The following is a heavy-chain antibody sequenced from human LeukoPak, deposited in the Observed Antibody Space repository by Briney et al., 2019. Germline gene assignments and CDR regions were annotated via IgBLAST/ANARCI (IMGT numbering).Heavy chain of an antibody. CDR2: IFSGGGD. V-gene: IGHV3-53*01. D-gene: IGHD1-26*01. Sequence: GGSLRLSCAASGFTVSSNYMTWVRQAQGKGLEWVSVIFSGGGDYYADSVKGRFTISRDNSKNTLYLQMSSLRAEDTAVYYCARGHTTPVRFDYWGQGTLVTVSS. J-gene: IGHJ4*02. CDR3: ARGHTTPVRFDY. CDR1: GFTVSSNY.